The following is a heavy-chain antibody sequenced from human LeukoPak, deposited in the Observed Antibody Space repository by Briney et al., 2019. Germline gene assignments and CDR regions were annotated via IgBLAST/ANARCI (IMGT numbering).Heavy chain of an antibody. CDR2: TTGSSSTI. CDR3: ARSVGHLDY. Sequence: GGSLRLPCATSGFPFSDYSMNWVRQAPGKGLEWLSYTTGSSSTIYYADSVKGRFTISRDNAKNSLYLQMNSLTAEDTAVYYCARSVGHLDYWGQGTLVTVSS. V-gene: IGHV3-48*01. J-gene: IGHJ4*02. CDR1: GFPFSDYS. D-gene: IGHD1-26*01.